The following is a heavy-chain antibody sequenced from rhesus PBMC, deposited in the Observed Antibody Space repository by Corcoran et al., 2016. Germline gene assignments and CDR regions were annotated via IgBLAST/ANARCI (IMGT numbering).Heavy chain of an antibody. CDR2: INTKTGAA. Sequence: QVQLVQSGAEVKKPGSSVTVSCWTSGYTFTDYYITWVRQAPGQGLEWMGKINTKTGAADFAQKFPGRIIMTRDTSTSTADMKLTSRTSEDTAIYYCIRGGYGTVVDYWGQGVLVTVSS. CDR3: IRGGYGTVVDY. D-gene: IGHD4-29*01. V-gene: IGHV1-138*01. J-gene: IGHJ4*01. CDR1: GYTFTDYY.